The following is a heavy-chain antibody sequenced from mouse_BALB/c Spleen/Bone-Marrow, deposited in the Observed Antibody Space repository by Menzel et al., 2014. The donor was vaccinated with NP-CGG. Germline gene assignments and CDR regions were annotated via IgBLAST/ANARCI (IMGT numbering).Heavy chain of an antibody. J-gene: IGHJ3*01. D-gene: IGHD1-2*01. CDR2: INPDSSTI. V-gene: IGHV4-1*02. CDR3: TRLHYYGYSAY. Sequence: EVMLVESGGGLVQPGGSLKLSCAASGFDFSRFWMSWVRQVPGKGLEWIGEINPDSSTINYTPSLKDKFIISRVNAKNTLYLQKSKVRSEDTALYYCTRLHYYGYSAYWGQGTLVTVST. CDR1: GFDFSRFW.